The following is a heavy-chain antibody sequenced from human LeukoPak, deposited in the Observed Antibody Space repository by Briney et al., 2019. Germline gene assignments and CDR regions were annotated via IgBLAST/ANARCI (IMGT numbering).Heavy chain of an antibody. D-gene: IGHD6-19*01. Sequence: SETLSLTCTVSGDSISSYYWSWIRQPAGKGLEWIGRIYTSGSTNYNPSLKSRVTMSVDTSKNQFSLKLSSVTAADTAVYYCARTPGIAVASYYYYYGMDVWGQGATVIVSS. CDR1: GDSISSYY. CDR3: ARTPGIAVASYYYYYGMDV. V-gene: IGHV4-4*07. J-gene: IGHJ6*02. CDR2: IYTSGST.